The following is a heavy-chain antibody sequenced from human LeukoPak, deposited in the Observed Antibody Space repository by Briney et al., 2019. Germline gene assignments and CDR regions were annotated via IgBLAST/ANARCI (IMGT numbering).Heavy chain of an antibody. CDR2: ISWNSGSI. D-gene: IGHD6-19*01. CDR1: GFTFDDYA. J-gene: IGHJ4*02. Sequence: GRSLRLSCAASGFTFDDYAMHWVRQAPGKGLEWVSGISWNSGSIGYADSVKGRFTISRDDAKNSLYLQMNSLRAEDTALYYCAKDTGSGWYYFDYWGQGTLVTVSS. V-gene: IGHV3-9*01. CDR3: AKDTGSGWYYFDY.